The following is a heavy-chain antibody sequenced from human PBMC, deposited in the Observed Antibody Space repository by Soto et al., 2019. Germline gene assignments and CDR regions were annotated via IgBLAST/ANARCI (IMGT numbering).Heavy chain of an antibody. J-gene: IGHJ4*02. V-gene: IGHV1-69*02. CDR2: IIPILGIA. Sequence: QVQLVQSGAEVKKPGSSVKVSCKASGGTFSSYTISWVRQAPGQGLEWMGRIIPILGIANYAQKFQGRVTITAAKSTSTAYMELSSLRSEDTAVYYCARGGLVVTATTFDYWGQGTLVTVSS. D-gene: IGHD2-21*02. CDR1: GGTFSSYT. CDR3: ARGGLVVTATTFDY.